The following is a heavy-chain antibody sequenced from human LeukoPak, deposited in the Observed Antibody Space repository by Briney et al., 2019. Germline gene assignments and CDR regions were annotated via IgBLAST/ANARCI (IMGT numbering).Heavy chain of an antibody. J-gene: IGHJ4*02. V-gene: IGHV4-59*01. D-gene: IGHD4-17*01. Sequence: SETLSLTCTVSGGSISSYYWSWIRQPPGKGLKWIGYIYYTGTTNYNPSLKSRVTISVDTSKNQFSLKLSSVTAADTAVYYCARDRSSVGDYGGYYFDYWGQGTLVTVSS. CDR2: IYYTGTT. CDR1: GGSISSYY. CDR3: ARDRSSVGDYGGYYFDY.